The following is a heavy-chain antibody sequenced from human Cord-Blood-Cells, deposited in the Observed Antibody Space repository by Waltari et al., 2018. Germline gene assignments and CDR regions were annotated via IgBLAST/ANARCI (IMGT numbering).Heavy chain of an antibody. CDR1: GGSISSGGYY. V-gene: IGHV4-31*03. D-gene: IGHD3-16*01. J-gene: IGHJ5*02. CDR2: IYYSGST. CDR3: ARGGSNRGGYNWFDP. Sequence: QVQLQESGPGLVKPSQTLSLTCTVSGGSISSGGYYWSWIRQHPGKGLEWIGYIYYSGSTYYNPAPKSRVIISVDTSKNQFSLKLSSVTAADTAVYYCARGGSNRGGYNWFDPWGQGTLVTVSS.